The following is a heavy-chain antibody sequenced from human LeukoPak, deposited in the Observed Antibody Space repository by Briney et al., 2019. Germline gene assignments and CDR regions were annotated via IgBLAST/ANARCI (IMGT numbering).Heavy chain of an antibody. D-gene: IGHD1-26*01. J-gene: IGHJ4*02. CDR2: INSDGSST. V-gene: IGHV3-74*01. CDR1: GFTFSSYW. Sequence: GGSLRLSCAASGFTFSSYWMHWVRQAPGKGLVWVSRINSDGSSTSYADSVKGRFTISRDNAMNTLYLQMNSLRAEDSALYYCTRDMQGSRLYLVGSQNDWGQGTLVTVSS. CDR3: TRDMQGSRLYLVGSQND.